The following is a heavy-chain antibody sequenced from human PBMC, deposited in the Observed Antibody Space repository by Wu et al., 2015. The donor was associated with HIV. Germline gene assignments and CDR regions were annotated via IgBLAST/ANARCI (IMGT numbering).Heavy chain of an antibody. Sequence: VQLGAGLGAEVNGALGASVNGLLQGFWIHLRVAMISNWVRQAPGQGLEWMGWMNPNSGNTGYAQKFHGRVTVTRDISITTAYMELSSLRSEDTAMYYCARGNRGGIVMDPDAGHNYYYYMDVWGNGTTVTVSS. D-gene: IGHD2-21*01. CDR2: MNPNSGNT. J-gene: IGHJ6*03. V-gene: IGHV1-8*03. CDR1: IHLRVAM. CDR3: ARGNRGGIVMDPDAGHNYYYYMDV.